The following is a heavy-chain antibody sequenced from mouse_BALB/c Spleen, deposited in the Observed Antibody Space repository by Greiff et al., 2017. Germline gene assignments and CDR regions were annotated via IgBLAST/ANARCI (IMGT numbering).Heavy chain of an antibody. CDR2: INPSTGYT. V-gene: IGHV1-7*01. D-gene: IGHD2-2*01. J-gene: IGHJ2*01. CDR3: ARRGYPYYFDY. CDR1: GYTFTSYW. Sequence: QVQLKESGAELAKPGASVKMSCKASGYTFTSYWMHWVKQRPGQGLEWIGYINPSTGYTEYNQKFKYKATLTADKSSSIAYMQLSSLTSEDSAVYYCARRGYPYYFDYWGQGTTLTVSS.